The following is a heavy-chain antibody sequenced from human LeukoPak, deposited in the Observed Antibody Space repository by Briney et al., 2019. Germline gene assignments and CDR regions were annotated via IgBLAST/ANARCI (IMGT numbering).Heavy chain of an antibody. Sequence: GGSLRLSCAASGLTFSNYWVTWGRQAPGKGLEWVANIKQDGSEKDYVDSVKGRYTISRDNAKNSLYLQMNSLRAEDTAVYYCARGNSFFDYWGQGTLVTVSS. CDR2: IKQDGSEK. D-gene: IGHD5-18*01. CDR3: ARGNSFFDY. CDR1: GLTFSNYW. V-gene: IGHV3-7*04. J-gene: IGHJ4*02.